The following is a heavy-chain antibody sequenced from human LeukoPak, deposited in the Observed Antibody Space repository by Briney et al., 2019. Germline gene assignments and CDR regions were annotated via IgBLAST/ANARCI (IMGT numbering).Heavy chain of an antibody. CDR2: ITGSGGST. J-gene: IGHJ4*02. V-gene: IGHV3-23*01. D-gene: IGHD3-22*01. Sequence: PGGSLRLSCAASGFTFSSYAMSWVRQAPGKGLEWVSGITGSGGSTYYADSVKGRFTISRDNSKNTLYLQMNNLRAEDTAVYYCANRHYDSSGHKSYFDYWGQGTLVTVSS. CDR1: GFTFSSYA. CDR3: ANRHYDSSGHKSYFDY.